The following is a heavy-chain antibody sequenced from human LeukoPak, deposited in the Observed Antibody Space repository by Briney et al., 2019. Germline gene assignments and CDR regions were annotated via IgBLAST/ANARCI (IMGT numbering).Heavy chain of an antibody. V-gene: IGHV1-2*02. CDR3: ARQYYDSSGLNWFDP. J-gene: IGHJ5*02. CDR1: GYTFTVYY. CDR2: INPSSGGT. D-gene: IGHD3-22*01. Sequence: ASVKVSCTASGYTFTVYYIHWVRQAPGQGLEWMGWINPSSGGTNYAQKFQGRFTMTRDTSISTAYMELSRLRSDDTAVYYCARQYYDSSGLNWFDPWGQGTLVTVSS.